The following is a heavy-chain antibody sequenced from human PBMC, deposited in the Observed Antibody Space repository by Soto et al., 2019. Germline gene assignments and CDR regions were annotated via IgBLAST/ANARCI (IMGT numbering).Heavy chain of an antibody. V-gene: IGHV4-34*01. D-gene: IGHD6-6*01. CDR1: SGSFSGYY. Sequence: TSETLSLTCSIYSGSFSGYYWSWIRQPPGKGLEWFGEISQSGNTNYSPSLKSRVSISIDTSKKQFSLNLASVSAADTAVYYCARAPKVSGSSQTRPDFWGQGTLVTVSS. J-gene: IGHJ4*02. CDR2: ISQSGNT. CDR3: ARAPKVSGSSQTRPDF.